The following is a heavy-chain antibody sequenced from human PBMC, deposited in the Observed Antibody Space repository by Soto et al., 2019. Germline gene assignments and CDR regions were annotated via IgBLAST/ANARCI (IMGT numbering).Heavy chain of an antibody. V-gene: IGHV4-59*01. CDR2: IYYSGNT. CDR3: ASVGYSSSWFWFFDL. D-gene: IGHD6-13*01. Sequence: QVHLLESGPGLLKSSETLSLTCIVSGGSMTNYYWSWLRQPPGKGLEWIGYIYYSGNTKYNPSLKSRVTISKDTSKDQFSLKLSSVTAADTAVYYCASVGYSSSWFWFFDLWGRGTLVTVSS. J-gene: IGHJ2*01. CDR1: GGSMTNYY.